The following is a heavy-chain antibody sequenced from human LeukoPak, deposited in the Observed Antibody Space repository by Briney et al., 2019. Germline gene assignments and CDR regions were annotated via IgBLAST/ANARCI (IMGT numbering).Heavy chain of an antibody. CDR3: ARVIGSYGDSAY. Sequence: GGSLRLSCAASGFTFSSYSINWVRQAPGKGLEWVSYISSTSSAIYYADSVKGRFTISRDNAKTSLYLQMNSLRAEDTAVYYCARVIGSYGDSAYWGQGTLVTVSS. D-gene: IGHD1-26*01. CDR2: ISSTSSAI. V-gene: IGHV3-48*04. CDR1: GFTFSSYS. J-gene: IGHJ4*02.